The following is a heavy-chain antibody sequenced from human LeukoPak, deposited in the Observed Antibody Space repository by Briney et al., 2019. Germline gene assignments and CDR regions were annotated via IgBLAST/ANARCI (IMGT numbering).Heavy chain of an antibody. CDR2: IIPIFGTA. CDR3: ARDPSPNYDILTGFNWFDP. CDR1: GYTFTGYY. Sequence: SVKVSCKASGYTFTGYYMHWVRQAPGQGLEWMGGIIPIFGTANYAQKFQGRVTITADESTSTAYMELSSLRSEDTAVYYCARDPSPNYDILTGFNWFDPWGQGTLVTVSS. V-gene: IGHV1-69*13. D-gene: IGHD3-9*01. J-gene: IGHJ5*02.